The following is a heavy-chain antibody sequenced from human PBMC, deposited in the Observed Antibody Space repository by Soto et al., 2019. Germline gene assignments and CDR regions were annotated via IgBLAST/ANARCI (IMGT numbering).Heavy chain of an antibody. CDR3: ARSGSYCIDY. D-gene: IGHD1-26*01. CDR2: IYHSGST. V-gene: IGHV4-4*02. J-gene: IGHJ4*02. CDR1: GYSISSGYW. Sequence: QVQLQESGPGLVKPSGTLSLTCAVSGYSISSGYWLTWVRQPPGKELEWIGEIYHSGSTNYNPSLKSRVTISVDKSKNQLSLELSSVTAADTAVYYCARSGSYCIDYWGQGTLVTVSS.